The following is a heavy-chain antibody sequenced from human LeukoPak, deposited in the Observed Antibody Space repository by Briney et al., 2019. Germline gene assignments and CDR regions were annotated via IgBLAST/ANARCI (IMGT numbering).Heavy chain of an antibody. CDR3: ATRMVRGVITPDAFDI. Sequence: ASVKVSCKVSGYTLTELSMHWVRQAPGKGLEWMGGFDPEDGETIYAQKFQGRVTMTEDTSTDTAYMELSSLRSEDMAVYYCATRMVRGVITPDAFDIWGQGTMVTVSS. J-gene: IGHJ3*02. CDR1: GYTLTELS. CDR2: FDPEDGET. V-gene: IGHV1-24*01. D-gene: IGHD3-10*01.